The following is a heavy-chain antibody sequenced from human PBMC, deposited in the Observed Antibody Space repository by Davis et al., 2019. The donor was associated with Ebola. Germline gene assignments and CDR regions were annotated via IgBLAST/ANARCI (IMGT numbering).Heavy chain of an antibody. D-gene: IGHD2-21*02. CDR2: ISGSGGST. CDR3: VKDEGDFYTDYPDY. CDR1: GFTFSSYA. V-gene: IGHV3-23*01. J-gene: IGHJ4*02. Sequence: GESLKISCAASGFTFSSYAMSWVRQAPGKGLEWVSAISGSGGSTYYTDSVKGRFTISRDNSKSTLYLQLISLRAEDTALYYCVKDEGDFYTDYPDYWGQGTLVTVST.